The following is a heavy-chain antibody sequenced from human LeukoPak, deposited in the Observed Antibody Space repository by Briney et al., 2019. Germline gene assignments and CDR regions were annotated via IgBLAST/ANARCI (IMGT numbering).Heavy chain of an antibody. Sequence: SETLSLTCTVSGGSVSSCYWSWIRQPPGKGLEWIGYIYYSGSANYNPSLKSRVTISLDTSENQFSLMLTSVTAADTAVYYCARRRGDYHFDYWGQGTLVTVSS. V-gene: IGHV4-59*08. CDR3: ARRRGDYHFDY. CDR1: GGSVSSCY. CDR2: IYYSGSA. J-gene: IGHJ4*02. D-gene: IGHD4-17*01.